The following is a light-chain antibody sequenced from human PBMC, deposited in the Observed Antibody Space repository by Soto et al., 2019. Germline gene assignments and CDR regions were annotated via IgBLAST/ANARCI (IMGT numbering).Light chain of an antibody. CDR3: SSYTSSSTLYV. CDR1: SSDVGGYNY. J-gene: IGLJ1*01. V-gene: IGLV2-14*01. CDR2: DVS. Sequence: HSALTQPASLYGSPGQSITISCTGTSSDVGGYNYVSWYQQHPGKAPKLMIYDVSNRPSGVSNRFSGSKSGNTASLTISGLQAEDEADYYCSSYTSSSTLYVFGTGTKVTVL.